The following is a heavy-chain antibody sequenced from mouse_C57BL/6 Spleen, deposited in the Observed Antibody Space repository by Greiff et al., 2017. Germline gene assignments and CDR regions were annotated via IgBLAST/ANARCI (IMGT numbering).Heavy chain of an antibody. CDR3: TVITASDFDD. D-gene: IGHD1-1*01. J-gene: IGHJ2*01. V-gene: IGHV1-15*01. CDR2: IDPATGGT. CDR1: GYTFTDYE. Sequence: QVHVKQSGAELVMPGASVTLSCKASGYTFTDYEMHWVKQTPVHGLEWIGAIDPATGGTAYNQKFKGKAILTADKSSSTAYIELRSLTSEDSAVYYGTVITASDFDDWGQGTTLTVAS.